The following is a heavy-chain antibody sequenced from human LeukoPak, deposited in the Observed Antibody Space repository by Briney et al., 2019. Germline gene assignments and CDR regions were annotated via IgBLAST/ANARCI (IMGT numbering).Heavy chain of an antibody. Sequence: GSLRLSCAASGFTFSSYGMHWVRQAPGKGLEWVAVVSYDGSNKYYADSVKGRFTISRDNSKNTLYLQMNSLRAEDTAVYYCAKDGAAAGTSDLDYWGQGTLVTVSS. V-gene: IGHV3-30*18. CDR1: GFTFSSYG. J-gene: IGHJ4*02. CDR3: AKDGAAAGTSDLDY. CDR2: VSYDGSNK. D-gene: IGHD6-13*01.